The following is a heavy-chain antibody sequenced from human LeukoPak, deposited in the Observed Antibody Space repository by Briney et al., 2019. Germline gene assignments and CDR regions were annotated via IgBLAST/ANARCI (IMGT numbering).Heavy chain of an antibody. J-gene: IGHJ4*02. D-gene: IGHD4-11*01. CDR3: ARSRVTTSPNFDH. CDR2: IIPIFGTA. V-gene: IGHV1-69*05. CDR1: GGTFSSYA. Sequence: GASVKVSCKASGGTFSSYAISWVRQAPGQGLEWMGGIIPIFGTANYAQKFQGRVTITMDTSISTTYMELSKLNSDDTAVYYCARSRVTTSPNFDHWGQGTLVTASS.